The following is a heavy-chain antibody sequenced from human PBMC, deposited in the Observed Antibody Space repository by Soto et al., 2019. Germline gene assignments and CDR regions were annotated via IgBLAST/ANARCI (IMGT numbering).Heavy chain of an antibody. CDR1: GFSFSKYA. Sequence: DVQLLESGGGLVQPGGSLRLSYAASGFSFSKYAMIWVRQAPGKGQEWVSGITGSGGTIEYAASVKGRFTISRDNSKNTVYLQMNSLRAEDTAMYYCAKDAVYGDGLWLVADWGQGTLVTVS. J-gene: IGHJ4*02. V-gene: IGHV3-23*01. CDR3: AKDAVYGDGLWLVAD. D-gene: IGHD2-21*02. CDR2: ITGSGGTI.